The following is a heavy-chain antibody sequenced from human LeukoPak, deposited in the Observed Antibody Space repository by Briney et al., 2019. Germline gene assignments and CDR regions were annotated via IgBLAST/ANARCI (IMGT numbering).Heavy chain of an antibody. CDR3: ARGGASGSWYPSLDY. CDR2: IGTAGDT. V-gene: IGHV3-13*01. CDR1: GFTFSSYD. D-gene: IGHD6-13*01. J-gene: IGHJ4*02. Sequence: GGSLRLSCAASGFTFSSYDMHWVRQATGKGLEWVSAIGTAGDTYYPGSVKGRFTISRENAKNSLYLQMNSLRAGDTAVYYCARGGASGSWYPSLDYWGQGTLVTVSS.